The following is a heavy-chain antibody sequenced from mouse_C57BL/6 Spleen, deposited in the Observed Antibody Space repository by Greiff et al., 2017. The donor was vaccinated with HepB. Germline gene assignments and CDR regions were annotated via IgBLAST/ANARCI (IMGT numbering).Heavy chain of an antibody. J-gene: IGHJ2*01. CDR2: ISSGGSYT. V-gene: IGHV5-6*02. CDR3: ARQKGYMGYDGGVDY. CDR1: GFTFSSYG. D-gene: IGHD2-2*01. Sequence: DVKLVESGGDLVKPGGSLKLSCAASGFTFSSYGMSWVRQTPDKRLEWVATISSGGSYTYYPDSVKGRFTISRDNAKNTLYLQMSSLKSEDTAMYYCARQKGYMGYDGGVDYWGQGTTLTVSS.